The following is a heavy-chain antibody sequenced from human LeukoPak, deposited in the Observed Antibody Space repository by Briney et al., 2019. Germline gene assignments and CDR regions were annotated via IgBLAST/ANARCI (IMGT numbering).Heavy chain of an antibody. J-gene: IGHJ4*02. CDR3: AKVEQWLALDY. V-gene: IGHV3-30*18. D-gene: IGHD6-19*01. CDR1: GFTFSSYG. CDR2: ISYDGSNK. Sequence: GGSLRPSCAASGFTFSSYGMHWVRQAPGKGLEWVAVISYDGSNKYYADSVKGRFTISRDNSKNTLYLQMNSLRAEDTAVYYCAKVEQWLALDYWGQGTLVTVSS.